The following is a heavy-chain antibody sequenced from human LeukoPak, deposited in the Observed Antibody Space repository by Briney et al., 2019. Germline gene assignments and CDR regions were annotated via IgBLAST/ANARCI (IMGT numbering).Heavy chain of an antibody. J-gene: IGHJ4*02. CDR3: AKDLNAYCGGDCPLGY. CDR2: IRYDGSNK. V-gene: IGHV3-30*02. CDR1: GFTFSSYG. Sequence: GGSLRLSCEASGFTFSSYGMHWVRQAPGQGLEWVAFIRYDGSNKYYADSVKGRFTISRDNSKNTLYLQMNSLRAEDTAVYYCAKDLNAYCGGDCPLGYWGQGTLVTVSS. D-gene: IGHD2-21*02.